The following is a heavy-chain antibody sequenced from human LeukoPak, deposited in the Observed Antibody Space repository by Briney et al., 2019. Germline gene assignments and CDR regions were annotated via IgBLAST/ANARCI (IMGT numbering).Heavy chain of an antibody. J-gene: IGHJ4*02. V-gene: IGHV3-15*01. CDR1: GFTFSDAW. CDR2: IKSKSDGGTI. D-gene: IGHD2-15*01. CDR3: TTRRQDGW. Sequence: GGSLRLSCVGSGFTFSDAWMSWVRQAPGKGLEWVGRIKSKSDGGTIDYAAPVKGRFTISRDDSRNTLYLQMNSLKTEDTAVYYCTTRRQDGWWGQGTLVTVS.